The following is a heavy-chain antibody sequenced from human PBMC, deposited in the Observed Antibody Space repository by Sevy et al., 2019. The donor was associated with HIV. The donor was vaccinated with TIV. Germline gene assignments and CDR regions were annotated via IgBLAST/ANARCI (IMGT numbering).Heavy chain of an antibody. CDR2: IQFDGSSQ. V-gene: IGHV3-30*02. CDR1: GFTFSYSG. Sequence: GGSLRLSCAASGFTFSYSGMHWVRQAPGKGLEWLTFIQFDGSSQYYADSVKGRFTILRDNSKNTLYLRMNSLRGDDTAVYYCAKNTAAVGVGGFDYWGQGALVTVSS. J-gene: IGHJ4*02. D-gene: IGHD2-8*01. CDR3: AKNTAAVGVGGFDY.